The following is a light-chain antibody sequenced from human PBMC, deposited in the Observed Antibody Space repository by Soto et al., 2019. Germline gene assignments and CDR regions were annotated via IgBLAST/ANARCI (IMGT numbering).Light chain of an antibody. Sequence: DIQMTQSPSSLSASVGDRVTITCRASQGINSYLAWFQQKPGKVPKLLIYAASTLQSGVPSRFSGSGSGTDFTLTISSLQPEDVATYYCQKYNTAPRAFGGGTKVEIK. CDR3: QKYNTAPRA. CDR1: QGINSY. J-gene: IGKJ4*01. CDR2: AAS. V-gene: IGKV1-27*01.